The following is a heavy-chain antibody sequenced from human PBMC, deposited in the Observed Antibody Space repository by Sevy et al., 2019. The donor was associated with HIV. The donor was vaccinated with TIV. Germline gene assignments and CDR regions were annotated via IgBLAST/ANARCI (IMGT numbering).Heavy chain of an antibody. Sequence: ASVKVSCKASGGTFSSYAISWVRQAPGQGLEWMGGIIPIFGTANYAQKFQGRVTITADESTSTAYMELSSLRSEDTAVYYCARDSQISHSGSYYGWFDPWGQGTLVTVSS. J-gene: IGHJ5*02. V-gene: IGHV1-69*13. CDR3: ARDSQISHSGSYYGWFDP. CDR2: IIPIFGTA. CDR1: GGTFSSYA. D-gene: IGHD1-26*01.